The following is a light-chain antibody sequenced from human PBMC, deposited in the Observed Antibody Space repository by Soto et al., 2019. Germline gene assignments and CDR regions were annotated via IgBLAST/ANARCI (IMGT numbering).Light chain of an antibody. CDR3: NSYTRSITYV. Sequence: QSVLTQPVSVSGSPGQSITISCTGTSSDVGGYNYVSWYQQHPGKASKLMIYDVSNRPSGVSNRFSGSKSGNTASLTISGLQAEDEADYYCNSYTRSITYVFGTGTKVTVL. V-gene: IGLV2-14*03. CDR2: DVS. CDR1: SSDVGGYNY. J-gene: IGLJ1*01.